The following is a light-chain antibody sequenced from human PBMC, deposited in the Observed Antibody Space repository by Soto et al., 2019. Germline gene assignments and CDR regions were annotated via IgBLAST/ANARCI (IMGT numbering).Light chain of an antibody. V-gene: IGLV1-40*01. CDR1: SSNIGADSD. Sequence: QSVLTQPPSVSGAPGQRVTISCTGSSSNIGADSDVHWYQQLPGTAPKLLIYDNTNRPSGVPDRFSGSKSGTSASLTISGLQAEDEADYYCCPHAGSYTYVFGTGTKVTVL. J-gene: IGLJ1*01. CDR3: CPHAGSYTYV. CDR2: DNT.